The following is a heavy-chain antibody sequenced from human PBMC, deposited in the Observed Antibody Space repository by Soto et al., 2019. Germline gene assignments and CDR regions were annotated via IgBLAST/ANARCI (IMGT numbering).Heavy chain of an antibody. V-gene: IGHV5-10-1*01. D-gene: IGHD2-15*01. CDR1: GYSFTSYW. CDR3: ARRWNYYYYGMDV. CDR2: IDPSDSYT. J-gene: IGHJ6*02. Sequence: HGESLKSSCKGSGYSFTSYWISWVRQMPGKGLEWMGRIDPSDSYTNYSPSFQGHVTISADKSISTAYLQWSSLKASDTAMYYCARRWNYYYYGMDVWGQGTTVTVSS.